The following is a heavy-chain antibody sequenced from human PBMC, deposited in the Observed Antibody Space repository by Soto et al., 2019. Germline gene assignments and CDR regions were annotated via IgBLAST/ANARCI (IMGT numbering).Heavy chain of an antibody. CDR3: AGHSLALRKNNWFDP. D-gene: IGHD3-3*02. J-gene: IGHJ5*02. CDR1: GASFSGSY. Sequence: ETLSLTCTVSGASFSGSYWSWIRQPPGKGLEWIGYAYYSGTTYYNPSLKSRVSISVDTSKNQFSLRLSSVTAADTALYFCAGHSLALRKNNWFDPWGQGIMVTVSS. CDR2: AYYSGTT. V-gene: IGHV4-59*13.